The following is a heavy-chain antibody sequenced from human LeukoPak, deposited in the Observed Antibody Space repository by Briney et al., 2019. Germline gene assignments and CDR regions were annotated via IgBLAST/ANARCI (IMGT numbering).Heavy chain of an antibody. J-gene: IGHJ4*02. CDR2: ISGSGGST. CDR1: GFTFSSYA. Sequence: GGSLRLFCAASGFTFSSYAMSWVRQAPGKGLEWVSAISGSGGSTYYADSVKGRFTISRDNSKNTLYLQMNSLRAEDTAVYYCAKDLTYYDFWSGYYIWGQGTLVTVSS. CDR3: AKDLTYYDFWSGYYI. V-gene: IGHV3-23*01. D-gene: IGHD3-3*01.